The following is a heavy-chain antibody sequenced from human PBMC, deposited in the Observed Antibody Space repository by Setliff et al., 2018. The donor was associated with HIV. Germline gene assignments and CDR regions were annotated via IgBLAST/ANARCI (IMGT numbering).Heavy chain of an antibody. V-gene: IGHV3-23*01. CDR2: ISSSAGST. CDR3: AAPRSNLYDSTIAY. J-gene: IGHJ4*02. D-gene: IGHD3-16*02. Sequence: GGSLRLSCAASGFTFSSYAMSWVRQTPGKGLEWVSFISSSAGSTYYSDSVKGRFTISRDDSKKTLYLQMNNLKTEDTGVYYCAAPRSNLYDSTIAYWGQGTQVTVSS. CDR1: GFTFSSYA.